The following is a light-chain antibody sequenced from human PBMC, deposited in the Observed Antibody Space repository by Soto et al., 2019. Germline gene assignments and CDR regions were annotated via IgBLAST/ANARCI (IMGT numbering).Light chain of an antibody. CDR3: HQFGRSPYT. CDR2: GTS. V-gene: IGKV3-20*01. CDR1: QSLGGRY. J-gene: IGKJ2*01. Sequence: IVLTQSPGTLSMSLGETATLSCRASQSLGGRYLAWYQHKPGQAPRLLIHGTSSRATGIPDRFSGSGSGTDFTLTIRRLEPEDFVVYYCHQFGRSPYTLGPGTKLEIK.